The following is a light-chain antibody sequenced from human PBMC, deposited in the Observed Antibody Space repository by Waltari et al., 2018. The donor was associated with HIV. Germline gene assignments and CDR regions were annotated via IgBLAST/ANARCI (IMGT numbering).Light chain of an antibody. Sequence: QSMLTQSPSVSAAPGPKATISCPRRRSNLGTDFVSWYQHLPGAAPKLVIYDNDNRPSGIPDRFSGSKSGASATLVITELQTGDEGDYYCGTWESSLNAGVFGGGTKLTVL. J-gene: IGLJ3*02. CDR1: RSNLGTDF. V-gene: IGLV1-51*01. CDR2: DND. CDR3: GTWESSLNAGV.